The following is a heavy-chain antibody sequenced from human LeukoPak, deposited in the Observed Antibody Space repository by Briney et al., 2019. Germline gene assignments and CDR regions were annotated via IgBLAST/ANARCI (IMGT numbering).Heavy chain of an antibody. CDR3: ARTYSSTWTGLYFDH. CDR1: GGSISSYY. J-gene: IGHJ4*02. CDR2: IYYSGRT. Sequence: PSETLSLTCTVSGGSISSYYWSWIRQPPGKGLEWIGYIYYSGRTKYNPSLKSRVTISVDTAKNQFSLKLSSVTAADTAVYYCARTYSSTWTGLYFDHWGQGTLVTVSS. D-gene: IGHD2-2*01. V-gene: IGHV4-59*08.